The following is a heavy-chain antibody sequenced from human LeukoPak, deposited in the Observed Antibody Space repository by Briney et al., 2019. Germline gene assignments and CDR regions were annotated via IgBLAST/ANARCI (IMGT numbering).Heavy chain of an antibody. D-gene: IGHD6-19*01. CDR3: AKDQGSSGWYAAFDD. J-gene: IGHJ4*02. CDR1: GFSFTDYP. V-gene: IGHV3-48*02. Sequence: KTGGSLRLSCATSGFSFTDYPMNWVRQAPGKELEWISNIRTTAEGAKYAYYADSVKGRVTISRDDGKNTLYLHMNSLRDDDTAVYYCAKDQGSSGWYAAFDDWGQGTLVTVSS. CDR2: IRTTAEGAKYA.